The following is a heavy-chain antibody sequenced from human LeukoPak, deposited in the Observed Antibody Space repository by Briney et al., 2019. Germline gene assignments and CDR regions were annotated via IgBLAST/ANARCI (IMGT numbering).Heavy chain of an antibody. J-gene: IGHJ4*02. CDR2: IYYTGST. D-gene: IGHD2-15*01. CDR1: GGSNSNYY. Sequence: SETLSLTCLVSGGSNSNYYWSWIRQPPGKGLEWIGYIYYTGSTKYNPSLKSRVTMSVDTSKRQFSLKLRSVSAADTAVYYCASSHMLQYCSRTNCGKEFDYWGQGTLITVSS. V-gene: IGHV4-59*01. CDR3: ASSHMLQYCSRTNCGKEFDY.